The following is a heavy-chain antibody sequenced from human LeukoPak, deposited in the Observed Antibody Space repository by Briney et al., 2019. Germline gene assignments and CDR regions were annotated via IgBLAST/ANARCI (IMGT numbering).Heavy chain of an antibody. CDR2: IRYDGSNK. V-gene: IGHV3-30*02. Sequence: GGSLRLSCAASGFTFSSYGMHWVRQAPGKGLEWVAFIRYDGSNKYYADSVKGRFTISRDNSKNTLYLQMNSLRAEDTAVYYCARVRYSPYGDYVDYWGQGTLVTVSS. J-gene: IGHJ4*02. CDR1: GFTFSSYG. D-gene: IGHD4-17*01. CDR3: ARVRYSPYGDYVDY.